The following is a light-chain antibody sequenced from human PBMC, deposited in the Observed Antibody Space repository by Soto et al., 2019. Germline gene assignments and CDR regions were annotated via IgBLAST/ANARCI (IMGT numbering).Light chain of an antibody. Sequence: EIVLTQSPATLSLSPGERATLSCRASQSVDSYLAWYQQKPGQAPRLLIYDASNRAPGIPATFSGSGSGTDFTLTISSLEPEDFAVYYCQQRSNWPPTFGQGTKVEIK. J-gene: IGKJ1*01. CDR1: QSVDSY. CDR3: QQRSNWPPT. CDR2: DAS. V-gene: IGKV3-11*01.